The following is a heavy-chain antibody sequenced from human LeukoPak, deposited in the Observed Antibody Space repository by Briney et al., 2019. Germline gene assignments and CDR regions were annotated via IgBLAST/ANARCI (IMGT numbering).Heavy chain of an antibody. CDR1: GGSISSGSYY. J-gene: IGHJ3*02. Sequence: SETLSLTCTVSGGSISSGSYYWSWIRQPAGTGLEWIGHIYTSGSTNYSPSLKSQVTISVDMSKNQFSLKLNSVTAADTAVYYCARADHYESGGDAFDIWGQGTMVTVSS. D-gene: IGHD3-22*01. CDR3: ARADHYESGGDAFDI. CDR2: IYTSGST. V-gene: IGHV4-61*09.